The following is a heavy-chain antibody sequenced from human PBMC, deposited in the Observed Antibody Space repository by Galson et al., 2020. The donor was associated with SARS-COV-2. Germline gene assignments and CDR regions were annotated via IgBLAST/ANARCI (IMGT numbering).Heavy chain of an antibody. CDR2: ISGSGGST. CDR1: GFTFSSYA. V-gene: IGHV3-23*01. J-gene: IGHJ4*02. Sequence: GESLKISCAASGFTFSSYAMSWVRQAPGKGLEWVSAISGSGGSTYYADSVKGRFTISRDNSKNTLYLQMNSLRAEDTAVYYCAKSALLGYGYPTNDFDYWGQGTLVTVSS. D-gene: IGHD3-16*02. CDR3: AKSALLGYGYPTNDFDY.